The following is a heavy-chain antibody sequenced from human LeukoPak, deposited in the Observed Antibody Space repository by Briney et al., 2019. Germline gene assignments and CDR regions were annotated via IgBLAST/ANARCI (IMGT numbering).Heavy chain of an antibody. D-gene: IGHD4-23*01. CDR1: GGSMSDYY. CDR2: FDDSGST. J-gene: IGHJ1*01. CDR3: TRHSRDSGGAFQY. Sequence: SETLSLTCTVSGGSMSDYYWSWIRQPPGKGLEWIGYFDDSGSTNHNPSLKSRVTISVDTSKNQLSLKLNSATAADTAVYYCTRHSRDSGGAFQYWGQGTPVTVSS. V-gene: IGHV4-59*08.